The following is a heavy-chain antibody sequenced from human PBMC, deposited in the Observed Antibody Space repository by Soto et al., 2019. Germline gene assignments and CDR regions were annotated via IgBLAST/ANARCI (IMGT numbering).Heavy chain of an antibody. J-gene: IGHJ4*02. V-gene: IGHV3-30*18. CDR3: AKDEYYYSRSGYYIFDY. D-gene: IGHD3-22*01. CDR2: ISHDGTNK. CDR1: GFTFSAYG. Sequence: SLRLSCAVSGFTFSAYGMHWVRQAPGKGLEWVAAISHDGTNKNYGDSVKGRFTISRDNSKNTLYLQMNSLRPEDTALYYCAKDEYYYSRSGYYIFDYWGQGTLVNGSS.